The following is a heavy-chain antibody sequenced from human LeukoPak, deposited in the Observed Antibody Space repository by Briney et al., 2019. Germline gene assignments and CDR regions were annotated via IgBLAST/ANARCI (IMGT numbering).Heavy chain of an antibody. V-gene: IGHV4-39*01. D-gene: IGHD6-6*01. CDR2: IYYSGST. CDR3: ARRGIAARINWFDP. J-gene: IGHJ5*02. Sequence: PSETLSLTSTVSGGSISSSSYYWGWIRQPPGKGLEWIGSIYYSGSTYYNPSLKSRVTISVDTSKNQFSLKLSSVTAADTAVYYCARRGIAARINWFDPWGQGTLVTVSS. CDR1: GGSISSSSYY.